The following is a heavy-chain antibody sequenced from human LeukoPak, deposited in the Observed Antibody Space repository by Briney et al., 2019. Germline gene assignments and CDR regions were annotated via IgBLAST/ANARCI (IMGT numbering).Heavy chain of an antibody. CDR3: ARSSRWGYDSSGYPDY. V-gene: IGHV1-2*02. CDR1: GYTFTGYY. Sequence: ASVKVSCKASGYTFTGYYMHWVRQAPGQGLEWMGWINPNSGGTNYAQKFQGRVTMTRDTSISTAYMELSRLRSDDTAVYYCARSSRWGYDSSGYPDYWGQGTLVTVSS. J-gene: IGHJ4*02. D-gene: IGHD3-22*01. CDR2: INPNSGGT.